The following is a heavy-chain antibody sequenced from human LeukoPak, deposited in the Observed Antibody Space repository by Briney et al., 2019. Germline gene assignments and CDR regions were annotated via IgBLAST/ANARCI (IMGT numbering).Heavy chain of an antibody. CDR2: ISSSSSTI. Sequence: GGSLRLSCAASGLTVSRNYMSWVRQAPGKGLEWVSYISSSSSTIYYADSVKGRFTISRDNARNSLYLQMNSLRAEDTAVYYCARGGRDGYDYAFDIWGQGTMVTVSS. CDR1: GLTVSRNY. V-gene: IGHV3-48*01. D-gene: IGHD5-24*01. J-gene: IGHJ3*02. CDR3: ARGGRDGYDYAFDI.